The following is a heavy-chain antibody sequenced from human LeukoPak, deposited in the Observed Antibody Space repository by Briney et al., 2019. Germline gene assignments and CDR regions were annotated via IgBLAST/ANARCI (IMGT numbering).Heavy chain of an antibody. J-gene: IGHJ3*02. CDR1: GYTFTSYD. CDR2: MNPNSGNT. Sequence: ASVKVSCKASGYTFTSYDINWVRQATGQGLEWMGWMNPNSGNTGYAQKFQGRVTMTRNTSISTAYMELSSLRSEDTAVYYCATDCSGGSCYSGVNAFGIWGQGTMVTVSS. V-gene: IGHV1-8*01. CDR3: ATDCSGGSCYSGVNAFGI. D-gene: IGHD2-15*01.